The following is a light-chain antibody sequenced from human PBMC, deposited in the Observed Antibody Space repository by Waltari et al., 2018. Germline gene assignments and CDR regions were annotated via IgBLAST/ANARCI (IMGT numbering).Light chain of an antibody. CDR1: QGLVHTDGNIY. V-gene: IGKV2-30*02. CDR2: KVS. Sequence: DVVMPQSPLSLPVTLGQPASISCRSSQGLVHTDGNIYLSWFQQRPGQSPRRLFYKVSNRDSGVPDRFSGSGSGTDFTLKISRVEAEDVGVYYCLQASHWPWTFGQGTKVDIK. CDR3: LQASHWPWT. J-gene: IGKJ1*01.